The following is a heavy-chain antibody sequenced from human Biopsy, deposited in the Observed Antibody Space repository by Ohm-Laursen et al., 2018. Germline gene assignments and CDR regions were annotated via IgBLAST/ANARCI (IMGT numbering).Heavy chain of an antibody. D-gene: IGHD3-10*01. CDR3: AKQEGVAYGDIDY. J-gene: IGHJ4*02. CDR2: ISYDGSYK. V-gene: IGHV3-30*18. Sequence: SLRLSCTASGFTLTDSGMHWVRQAPGKGLEWVALISYDGSYKNYGDSVKGRFTISRDNSKNTLYLQMNSLRPEDTAVYYCAKQEGVAYGDIDYWGQGSLVSVSS. CDR1: GFTLTDSG.